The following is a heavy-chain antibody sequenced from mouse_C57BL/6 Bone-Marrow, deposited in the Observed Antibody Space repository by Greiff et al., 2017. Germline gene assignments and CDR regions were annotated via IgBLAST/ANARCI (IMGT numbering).Heavy chain of an antibody. D-gene: IGHD1-1*01. CDR2: IDPSDSYT. Sequence: QVQLQQPGAELVMPGASVKLSCKASGYTFTSYWMHWVKQRPGQGLEWIGAIDPSDSYTNYNQKFKGKSTLTVDKSSSTAYMQLSSLTSEDSAVYYCARMGYYYGSSFYWYFDVWGTGTKVTVSS. CDR1: GYTFTSYW. J-gene: IGHJ1*03. CDR3: ARMGYYYGSSFYWYFDV. V-gene: IGHV1-69*01.